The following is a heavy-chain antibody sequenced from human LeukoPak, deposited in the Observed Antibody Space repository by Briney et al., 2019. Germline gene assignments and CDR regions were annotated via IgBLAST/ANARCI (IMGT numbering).Heavy chain of an antibody. J-gene: IGHJ3*02. D-gene: IGHD3-16*02. CDR1: GGSISSYY. Sequence: SETLSLTCTVSGGSISSYYWSWIRQPPGKGLEWIGYIYYSGSTNYNPSLKGRVTISVDTSKNQFSLKLSSVTAADTAVYYCASLYDYVWGSYRYAAFDIWGQGTMVTVSS. CDR3: ASLYDYVWGSYRYAAFDI. CDR2: IYYSGST. V-gene: IGHV4-59*08.